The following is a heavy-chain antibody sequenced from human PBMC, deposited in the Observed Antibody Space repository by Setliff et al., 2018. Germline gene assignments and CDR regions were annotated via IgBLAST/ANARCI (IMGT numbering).Heavy chain of an antibody. D-gene: IGHD6-19*01. V-gene: IGHV1-69*06. CDR2: IIPIFGTA. J-gene: IGHJ1*01. CDR1: GGTFSSYA. Sequence: EASVKVSCKASGGTFSSYAISWVRQAPGQGLEWMGGIIPIFGTANYAQKFQGRVTITADKSTSTAYMELSSLRSEDTAVYYCARDPWQWLTTFTSAEYFQHWGQGTLVTVSS. CDR3: ARDPWQWLTTFTSAEYFQH.